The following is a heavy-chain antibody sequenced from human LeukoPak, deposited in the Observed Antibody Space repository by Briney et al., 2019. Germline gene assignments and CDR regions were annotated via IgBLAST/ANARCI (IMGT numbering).Heavy chain of an antibody. CDR3: ARDRELGGPAAVYYYYYYMDV. CDR2: IIPIFGTA. CDR1: RGTFSSYA. J-gene: IGHJ6*03. D-gene: IGHD2-2*01. Sequence: SVKVSCKASRGTFSSYAISWVRQAPGQGLEWMGGIIPIFGTANYAQKFQGRVTITADESTSTAYMELSSLRSEDTAVYYCARDRELGGPAAVYYYYYYMDVWGKGTTVTVSS. V-gene: IGHV1-69*13.